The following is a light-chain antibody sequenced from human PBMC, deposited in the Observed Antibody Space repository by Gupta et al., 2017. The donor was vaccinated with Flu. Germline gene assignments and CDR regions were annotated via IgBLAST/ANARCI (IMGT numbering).Light chain of an antibody. CDR1: ESFSNW. V-gene: IGKV1-5*03. CDR3: QQYSTYPWT. CDR2: RAS. Sequence: GGRVTVTCRANESFSNWLAWFQQKPGKAPKLLIYRASRLESGVPSRFSGSGSGTEFTLTISSLQPDDFATYYCQQYSTYPWTFGQGTRVEI. J-gene: IGKJ1*01.